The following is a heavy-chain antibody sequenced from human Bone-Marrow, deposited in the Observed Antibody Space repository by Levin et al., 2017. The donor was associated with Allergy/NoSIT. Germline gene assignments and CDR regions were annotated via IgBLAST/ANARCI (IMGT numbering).Heavy chain of an antibody. CDR2: ISYDTKYQ. D-gene: IGHD2/OR15-2a*01. V-gene: IGHV3-30*18. Sequence: PGGSLRLSCAASGFSFTNYGMHWVRQAPGKGLEWVAVISYDTKYQYYMESVKGRFTISRDNAKKTLYLQMNSLRPEDTAVYYCAKDVYDGIHEGALDIWGQGTMVTVSS. J-gene: IGHJ3*02. CDR1: GFSFTNYG. CDR3: AKDVYDGIHEGALDI.